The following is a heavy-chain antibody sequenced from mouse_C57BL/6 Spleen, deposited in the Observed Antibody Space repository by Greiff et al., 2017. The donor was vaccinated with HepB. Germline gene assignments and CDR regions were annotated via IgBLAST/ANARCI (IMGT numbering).Heavy chain of an antibody. V-gene: IGHV5-4*01. CDR3: AREGLAYYAMDY. Sequence: DVMLVESGGGLVKPGGSLKLSCAASGFTFSSYAMSWVRQTPEKRLEWVATISDGGSYTYYPDNVKGRFTISRDNAKNNLYLQMSHLKSEDTAMYYCAREGLAYYAMDYWGQGTSVTVSS. CDR1: GFTFSSYA. J-gene: IGHJ4*01. CDR2: ISDGGSYT.